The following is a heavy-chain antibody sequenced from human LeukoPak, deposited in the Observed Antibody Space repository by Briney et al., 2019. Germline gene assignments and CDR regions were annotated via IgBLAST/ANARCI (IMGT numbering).Heavy chain of an antibody. Sequence: SEALSLTCTVSDGSISSYYWSWIRQPPGKGLEWIGYIYYSGSTNYNPSLKSRVTISVDTSNNQFSLKLSSVTAADTAVYYCARSPGGSADAFDIWGQGTMVTVSS. CDR2: IYYSGST. D-gene: IGHD3-10*01. CDR3: ARSPGGSADAFDI. J-gene: IGHJ3*02. CDR1: DGSISSYY. V-gene: IGHV4-59*01.